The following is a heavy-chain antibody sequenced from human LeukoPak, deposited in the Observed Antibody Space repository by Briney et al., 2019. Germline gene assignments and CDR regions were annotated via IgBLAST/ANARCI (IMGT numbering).Heavy chain of an antibody. D-gene: IGHD4-11*01. J-gene: IGHJ4*02. Sequence: GGSLRLSCAASGFTFSSYAMNWVRQAPGKGLVWVSRINSDGSSTSYADSVKGRFTISRDNAKNTLYLQMNSLGAEDTAVYYCARREGLQSLYYFDYWGQGTLVTVSS. CDR1: GFTFSSYA. V-gene: IGHV3-74*01. CDR3: ARREGLQSLYYFDY. CDR2: INSDGSST.